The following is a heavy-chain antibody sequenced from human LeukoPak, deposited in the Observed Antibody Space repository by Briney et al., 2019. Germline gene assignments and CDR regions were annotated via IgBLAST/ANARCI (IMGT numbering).Heavy chain of an antibody. CDR1: GFTFSSYS. Sequence: GGSLRLSCAASGFTFSSYSMNWVRQAPGKGLEWVSSISSSSSYIYYADSVKGRFTISRDNAENSLYLQMNSLRAEDTAVYYCLSSGAPSPYYGMDVWGQGTTVTVSS. V-gene: IGHV3-21*01. J-gene: IGHJ6*02. CDR2: ISSSSSYI. D-gene: IGHD1-26*01. CDR3: LSSGAPSPYYGMDV.